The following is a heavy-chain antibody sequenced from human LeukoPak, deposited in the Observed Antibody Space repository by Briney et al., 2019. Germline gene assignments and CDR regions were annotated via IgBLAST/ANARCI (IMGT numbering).Heavy chain of an antibody. J-gene: IGHJ4*02. V-gene: IGHV3-21*01. CDR1: GFTLCRYT. D-gene: IGHD2-2*02. Sequence: PGGSLRLSCAASGFTLCRYTMNWVRQAPRKGLEWVSSISGSSSYTFYADSVKGRFTISRDNAKNSLYLQMNSLRAEDTAVYYCARVRDLYRDYWGQGTLVTVSS. CDR2: ISGSSSYT. CDR3: ARVRDLYRDY.